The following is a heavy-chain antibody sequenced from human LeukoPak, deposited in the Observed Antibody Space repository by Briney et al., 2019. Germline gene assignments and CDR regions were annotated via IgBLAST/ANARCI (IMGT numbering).Heavy chain of an antibody. CDR2: MNPKSGNT. J-gene: IGHJ6*03. V-gene: IGHV1-8*01. Sequence: ASVKVSCKASGYTFISYDIVWLRQATGQGLEWMGYMNPKSGNTDYVQNFQGRVTMTRDISIITAYMELSGLRSEDTAVYYCARKIASTRLGVRYYYMDVWGEGTTVTISS. CDR3: ARKIASTRLGVRYYYMDV. CDR1: GYTFISYD. D-gene: IGHD2-2*01.